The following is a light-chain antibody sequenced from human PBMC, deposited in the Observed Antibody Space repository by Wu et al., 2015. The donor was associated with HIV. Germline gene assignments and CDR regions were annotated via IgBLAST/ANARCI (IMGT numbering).Light chain of an antibody. CDR1: QGISKS. CDR3: QTVLYVPPXT. V-gene: IGKV1-NL1*01. Sequence: DIQMTQSPSSLSASVGDRVTITCRASQGISKSLAWYQQKPGKAPKLLLYATSRLESGVPSRFSGSGSVTDYTLTISSLQPEDFVTYYCQTVLYVPPXTFGGGTK. CDR2: ATS. J-gene: IGKJ4*01.